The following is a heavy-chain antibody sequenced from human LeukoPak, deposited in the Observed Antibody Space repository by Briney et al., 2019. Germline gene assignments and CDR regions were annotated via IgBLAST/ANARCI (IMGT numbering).Heavy chain of an antibody. J-gene: IGHJ6*03. V-gene: IGHV3-23*01. CDR2: ISGSGGST. CDR1: GFTFSSYA. Sequence: GGSLRLSCAASGFTFSSYAMSWVRQAPGKGPEWVSAISGSGGSTYYADSVKGRFTISRDNSKNTLYLQMNSLRAEDTAVYYCAKRYGATYYYYYMDVWGKGTTVTASS. CDR3: AKRYGATYYYYYMDV. D-gene: IGHD4-17*01.